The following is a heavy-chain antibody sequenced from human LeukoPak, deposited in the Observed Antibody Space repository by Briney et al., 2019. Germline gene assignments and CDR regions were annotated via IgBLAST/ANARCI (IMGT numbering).Heavy chain of an antibody. V-gene: IGHV1-69*04. Sequence: SVKVSCKASGGTFSSYAISWVRQAPGQGLEWMGRIIPILGIANYAQKFQGRVTITADKSTSTAYMELSSLRSEDTAVYYCERITMVRGVIEVDDYWGQGTLVTVSS. J-gene: IGHJ4*02. CDR3: ERITMVRGVIEVDDY. CDR2: IIPILGIA. CDR1: GGTFSSYA. D-gene: IGHD3-10*01.